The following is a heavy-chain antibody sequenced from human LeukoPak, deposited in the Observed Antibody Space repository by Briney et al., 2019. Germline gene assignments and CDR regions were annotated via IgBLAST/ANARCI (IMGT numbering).Heavy chain of an antibody. CDR2: INPNSGGT. CDR3: ARQGSQSYYYYYMDV. Sequence: ASVKVSCRASGYTFTGYYMHWVRQAPGQGLEWMGWINPNSGGTNYAQKFQGRVTMTRDTSISTAYMELSRLRSDDTAVYYCARQGSQSYYYYYMDVWGKGTTVTVSS. CDR1: GYTFTGYY. J-gene: IGHJ6*03. V-gene: IGHV1-2*02.